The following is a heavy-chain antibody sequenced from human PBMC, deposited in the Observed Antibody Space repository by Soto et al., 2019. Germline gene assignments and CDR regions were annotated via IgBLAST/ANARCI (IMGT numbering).Heavy chain of an antibody. CDR1: GYTFTSYV. Sequence: QVQLVQSGAEVKKPGPSVKVSCKASGYTFTSYVISCVRHAPGQGLEWMGWISAYNGSTKYAQKLPGRVTLTTDTSTSTADLKLRRLRSDDTAVYYCAREPNYFDFWGQGTLVTVYS. CDR3: AREPNYFDF. V-gene: IGHV1-18*01. J-gene: IGHJ4*02. CDR2: ISAYNGST.